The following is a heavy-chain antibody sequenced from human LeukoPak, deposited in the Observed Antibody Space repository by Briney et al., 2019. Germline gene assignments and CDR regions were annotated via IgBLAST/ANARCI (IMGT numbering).Heavy chain of an antibody. CDR2: TYYSGST. J-gene: IGHJ5*02. V-gene: IGHV4-30-4*01. Sequence: PSQTLSLTCTVSGGSISSGGYYWSWIRQPPGKGLEWIAYTYYSGSTYYNPSLKSRVTMSADTSKNQLSLKLSSVTAADTAVYYRARPYYYDSRIDPWGQGILVTVSS. CDR1: GGSISSGGYY. D-gene: IGHD3-22*01. CDR3: ARPYYYDSRIDP.